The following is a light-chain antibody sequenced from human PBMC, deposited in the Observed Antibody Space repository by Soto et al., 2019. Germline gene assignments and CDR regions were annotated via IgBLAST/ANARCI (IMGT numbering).Light chain of an antibody. J-gene: IGKJ3*01. CDR2: AAS. CDR3: QKYDTAPFT. Sequence: DVQMTQSPSSLSASVGDTVTITCRASQGIAFYLAWFQQRPGKAPNLLISAASNLQSGVPSRFSGSGSGTDFTLTISSLQPEGVATYYCQKYDTAPFTFGPGTRVEVK. V-gene: IGKV1-27*01. CDR1: QGIAFY.